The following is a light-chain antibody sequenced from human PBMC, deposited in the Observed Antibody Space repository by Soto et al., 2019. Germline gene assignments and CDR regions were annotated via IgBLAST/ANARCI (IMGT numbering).Light chain of an antibody. J-gene: IGLJ1*01. V-gene: IGLV2-14*03. CDR1: SSDVGGFNY. Sequence: QSVLTQPASVSGSPGQSITISCTGTSSDVGGFNYVSWYQQHPGKAPKLMIYDVTNRPSGVSYRFSGSKSGNTASLTISGLQAEDDADYYFNSYTSSSTYVFGTVTKLTVL. CDR2: DVT. CDR3: NSYTSSSTYV.